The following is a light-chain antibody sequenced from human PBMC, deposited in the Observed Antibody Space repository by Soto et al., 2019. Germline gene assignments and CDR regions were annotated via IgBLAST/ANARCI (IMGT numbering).Light chain of an antibody. Sequence: DIQMTQSPSSLSASVGDRVTITCRASQSISSYLNWYQQKPGKAPKLLIYKASTLKSGVPSRFSGSGSGTEFTLTISRLEPEDFAVYYCQQYGSSPRTFGQGTKVDIK. J-gene: IGKJ1*01. CDR1: QSISSY. CDR3: QQYGSSPRT. CDR2: KAS. V-gene: IGKV1-5*03.